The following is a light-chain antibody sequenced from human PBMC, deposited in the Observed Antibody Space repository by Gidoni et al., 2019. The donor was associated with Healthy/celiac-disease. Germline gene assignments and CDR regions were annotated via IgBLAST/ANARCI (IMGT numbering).Light chain of an antibody. V-gene: IGKV1-39*01. J-gene: IGKJ3*01. CDR3: QQSYSTPFT. CDR1: QSISSY. Sequence: DIQMTQSPSSLSASVGDRVTITCRASQSISSYLNWYQQKPGTAPKLLIYAASSLHSGVPSRFSCSGSGTAFTLPLSSLQPEDFATYYCQQSYSTPFTFGPGTKVDIK. CDR2: AAS.